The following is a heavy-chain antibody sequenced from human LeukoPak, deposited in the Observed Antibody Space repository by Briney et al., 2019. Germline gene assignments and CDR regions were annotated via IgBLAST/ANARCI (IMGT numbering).Heavy chain of an antibody. J-gene: IGHJ1*01. CDR3: AKGYSKGEYFQH. Sequence: GGSLRLSCAASGLTFSNYAMMWLRQAPGKGLEWVAAIIGNGGWALYADSVKGRFTISRDNSKNTLYLQMNSLRAEDTAVYCCAKGYSKGEYFQHWGQGTLVTVSS. CDR2: IIGNGGWA. D-gene: IGHD4-11*01. CDR1: GLTFSNYA. V-gene: IGHV3-23*01.